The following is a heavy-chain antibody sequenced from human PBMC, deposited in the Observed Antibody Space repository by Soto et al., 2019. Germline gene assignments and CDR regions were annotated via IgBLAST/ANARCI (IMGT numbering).Heavy chain of an antibody. CDR2: IYYSGST. Sequence: QLQLQESGPGLVKPSETLSLTCTVSGGSISSSSYYWGWIRQPPGKGLEWIGRIYYSGSTYYNPSLKSRVTISVDTSKNQFSLKLSSVTAADTAVYYCARQITSLTTVTPIDYWGQGTLVTVSS. CDR1: GGSISSSSYY. V-gene: IGHV4-39*01. D-gene: IGHD4-17*01. J-gene: IGHJ4*02. CDR3: ARQITSLTTVTPIDY.